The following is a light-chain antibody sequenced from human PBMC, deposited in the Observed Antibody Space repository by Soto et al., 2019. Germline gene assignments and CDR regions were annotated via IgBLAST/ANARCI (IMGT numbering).Light chain of an antibody. Sequence: DIQMTQSPSTLSASVGDRVTITCRASQSISRCLAWYQQKPGKAPKILIYNASSLESGVPSRFSGSESGTEFTLTISSLQPDDFVTYYCQQYKSYSRTFGQGTKLEIQ. V-gene: IGKV1-5*03. CDR1: QSISRC. CDR3: QQYKSYSRT. J-gene: IGKJ2*01. CDR2: NAS.